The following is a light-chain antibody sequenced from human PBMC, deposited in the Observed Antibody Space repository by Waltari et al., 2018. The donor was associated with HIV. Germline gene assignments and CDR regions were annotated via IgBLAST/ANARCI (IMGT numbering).Light chain of an antibody. V-gene: IGLV2-8*01. CDR3: SSYAGSKNRVV. CDR2: DVY. J-gene: IGLJ2*01. Sequence: QSALTQSPSASGSPGQAVTISCTGTSSDVGAYEYVSWYRQHPGKAPKLMIYDVYKRPSGVPDRFSGSKSGNTASLTVSGLQAEDEATYYCSSYAGSKNRVVFGGGT. CDR1: SSDVGAYEY.